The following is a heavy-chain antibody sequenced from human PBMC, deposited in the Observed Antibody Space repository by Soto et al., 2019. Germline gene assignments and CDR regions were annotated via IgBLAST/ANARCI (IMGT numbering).Heavy chain of an antibody. CDR1: GGGFSSYT. J-gene: IGHJ5*02. CDR2: IIPILGIA. CDR3: AGDPDSHYNDSHASSYP. D-gene: IGHD3-22*01. Sequence: SVKVSCEASGGGFSSYTISWVRQAPGQGLEWMGRIIPILGIANYAQKFQGRVTITADKSTTTAYMELSSLRSDDTAVYYCAGDPDSHYNDSHASSYPWGQGTLVTSP. V-gene: IGHV1-69*04.